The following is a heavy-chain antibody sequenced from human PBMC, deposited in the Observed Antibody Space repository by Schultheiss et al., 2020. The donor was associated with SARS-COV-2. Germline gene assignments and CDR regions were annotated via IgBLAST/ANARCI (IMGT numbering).Heavy chain of an antibody. CDR2: ISSSGSYT. J-gene: IGHJ1*01. CDR1: GFTFSDYY. D-gene: IGHD2-8*01. Sequence: GESLKISCAASGFTFSDYYMSWIRQAPGKGLEWVSYISSSGSYTNYADSVKGRFTISRDNAKSLLFLQMNSLRAEDTAVYYCARVGRDCSHGVCYNAEYFQHWGQGTLVTVSS. CDR3: ARVGRDCSHGVCYNAEYFQH. V-gene: IGHV3-11*06.